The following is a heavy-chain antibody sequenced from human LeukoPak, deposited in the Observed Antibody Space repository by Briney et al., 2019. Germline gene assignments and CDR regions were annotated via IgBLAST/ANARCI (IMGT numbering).Heavy chain of an antibody. J-gene: IGHJ6*02. CDR3: AKARYDMGGMYV. V-gene: IGHV3-23*01. D-gene: IGHD3-9*01. CDR2: ISGSGGST. CDR1: GFTFNSYG. Sequence: GGSLRLSCVASGFTFNSYGMTWVRQAPGKGLDWVSSISGSGGSTYNADSVKGRFTISRDNSKNSLYLQMNSLRPEDTAIYYCAKARYDMGGMYVWGQGATVTVSS.